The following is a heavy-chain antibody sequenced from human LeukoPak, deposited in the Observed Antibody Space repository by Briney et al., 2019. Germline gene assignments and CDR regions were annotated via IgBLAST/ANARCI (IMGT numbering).Heavy chain of an antibody. D-gene: IGHD3-3*01. CDR3: ANGGDFWSGYYTDFDY. CDR2: ISGSGGST. CDR1: GFTFSSYA. V-gene: IGHV3-23*01. Sequence: GGSLRLSCAASGFTFSSYAMSWVRQAPGKGLEWVSAISGSGGSTYYADSVKGRFTISRDNSKNTLYLQMNSLRAEDTAVYYCANGGDFWSGYYTDFDYWGQGTLVTVSS. J-gene: IGHJ4*02.